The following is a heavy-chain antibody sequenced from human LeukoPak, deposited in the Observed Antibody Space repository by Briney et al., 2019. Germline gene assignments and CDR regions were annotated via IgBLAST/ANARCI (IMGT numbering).Heavy chain of an antibody. CDR3: AKGAYDYVEIAYFDY. J-gene: IGHJ4*02. CDR2: IIGSSGST. V-gene: IGHV3-23*01. D-gene: IGHD5-12*01. Sequence: GGSLRLSCVASGFSFNNYAMNWVRQAPGKGLEWVSLIIGSSGSTFYADFVKGRFTISRDKSKNTLYLQMNSLRAEDTAVYFCAKGAYDYVEIAYFDYWGQGSLVTVSS. CDR1: GFSFNNYA.